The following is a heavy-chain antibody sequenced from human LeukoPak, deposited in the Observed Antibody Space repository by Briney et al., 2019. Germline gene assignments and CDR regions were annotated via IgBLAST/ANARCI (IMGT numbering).Heavy chain of an antibody. J-gene: IGHJ4*02. CDR2: IKQDGSEK. CDR3: ARYYDFWSGYYYHY. D-gene: IGHD3-3*01. CDR1: GFTFSSYG. Sequence: AGGSLRLSCAASGFTFSSYGMHWVRQAPGKGLEWVANIKQDGSEKYYVDSVKGRFTISRDNAKNSLYLQMNSLRAEDTAVYYCARYYDFWSGYYYHYWGQGTLVTVSS. V-gene: IGHV3-7*01.